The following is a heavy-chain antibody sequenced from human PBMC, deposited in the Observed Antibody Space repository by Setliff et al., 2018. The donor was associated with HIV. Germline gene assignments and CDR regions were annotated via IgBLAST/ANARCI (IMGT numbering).Heavy chain of an antibody. CDR1: GFTFSDYA. J-gene: IGHJ4*02. CDR2: IKEDGSDK. V-gene: IGHV3-7*01. CDR3: AKGSLPSGYSYGFFDY. Sequence: GSLRLSCAASGFTFSDYAMSWVRQAPGKGLEWVANIKEDGSDKAYVDSVKGRFTISRDNSKNTLYLQMNSLRAEDTAVYYCAKGSLPSGYSYGFFDYWGQGTLVTVSS. D-gene: IGHD5-18*01.